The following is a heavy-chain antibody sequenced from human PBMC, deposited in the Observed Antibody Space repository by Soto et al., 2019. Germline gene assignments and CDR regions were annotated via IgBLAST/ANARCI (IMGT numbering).Heavy chain of an antibody. CDR2: ISSGSGTI. D-gene: IGHD6-19*01. CDR3: AKSHTSGWNYFDY. J-gene: IGHJ4*02. Sequence: PGGSLRLSCAASGFTFSDFSMNWVRQTPGKGLEWVSYISSGSGTIYYADSVKGRFTISRDNGKNSLYLQMNSLRAEDTALYYCAKSHTSGWNYFDYWGQGTLVTVS. V-gene: IGHV3-48*04. CDR1: GFTFSDFS.